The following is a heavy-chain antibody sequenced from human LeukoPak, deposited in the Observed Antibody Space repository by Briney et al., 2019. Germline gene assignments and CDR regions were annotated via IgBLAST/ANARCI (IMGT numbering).Heavy chain of an antibody. D-gene: IGHD2-15*01. Sequence: SVKVSCKASGGTFSSYAISWVRQAPGQGVEWMGGIIPIFGTANYAQKFQGRVTITADESTSTAYMELSSLRSEDTAVYYCALRRYCSGGSCYSGNYWGQGTLVTVSS. CDR2: IIPIFGTA. J-gene: IGHJ4*02. CDR1: GGTFSSYA. V-gene: IGHV1-69*13. CDR3: ALRRYCSGGSCYSGNY.